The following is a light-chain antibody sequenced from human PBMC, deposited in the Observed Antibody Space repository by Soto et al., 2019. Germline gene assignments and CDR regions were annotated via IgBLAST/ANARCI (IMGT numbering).Light chain of an antibody. CDR2: DVS. Sequence: QSALTHPASVSGCPGQSITISCTGTSSDVGGYNYVSWYQQHPGKAPKLMIYDVSNRPSGVSNRFSGSKSGNTASLTISGLQAEDEADYYCSSYTSSSTVVFGGGTKVTVL. J-gene: IGLJ2*01. V-gene: IGLV2-14*01. CDR1: SSDVGGYNY. CDR3: SSYTSSSTVV.